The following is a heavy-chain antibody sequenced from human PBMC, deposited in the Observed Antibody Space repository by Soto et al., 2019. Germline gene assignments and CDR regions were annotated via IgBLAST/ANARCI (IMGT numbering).Heavy chain of an antibody. V-gene: IGHV3-11*05. CDR2: ISPSGTYT. Sequence: QVQLVESGGGLVKPGGSLRLSCAASGFTFSDYYMTWIRQAPGRGLEWLSLISPSGTYTEYTDSVKGRFTMSRDNAKNSVYLQMNSLRADDTAVYYCATPPFKNWNDLRGFSYDLDIWGQGTTVTVSS. CDR1: GFTFSDYY. CDR3: ATPPFKNWNDLRGFSYDLDI. J-gene: IGHJ6*02. D-gene: IGHD1-1*01.